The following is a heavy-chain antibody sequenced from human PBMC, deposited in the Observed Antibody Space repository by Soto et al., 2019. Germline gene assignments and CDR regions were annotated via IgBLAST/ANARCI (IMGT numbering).Heavy chain of an antibody. D-gene: IGHD3-3*01. J-gene: IGHJ4*02. CDR3: AKAAQLYYDFCSGYAYYFDY. CDR2: ISGSGGST. Sequence: GSLRLSCAASGFTFSSYAMSWVRQAPGKGLEWVSAISGSGGSTYYADSVKGRFTISRDNSKNTLYLQMNSLRAEDTAVYYCAKAAQLYYDFCSGYAYYFDYWGQGTLVTVSS. CDR1: GFTFSSYA. V-gene: IGHV3-23*01.